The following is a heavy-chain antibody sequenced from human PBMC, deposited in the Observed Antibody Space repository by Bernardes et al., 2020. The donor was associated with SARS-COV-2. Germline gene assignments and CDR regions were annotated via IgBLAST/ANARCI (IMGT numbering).Heavy chain of an antibody. CDR1: GYTFTSYV. D-gene: IGHD2-2*01. CDR2: ISAYNGNT. Sequence: SVKVSCKASGYTFTSYVISWVRQAPGQGIEWMGWISAYNGNTNYAQKIQGRVTMTTDTSTSTAYMELRSLRSDDTAVYYCARGWEYQLRWFHYYYGMDVWGQGTTVTVSS. CDR3: ARGWEYQLRWFHYYYGMDV. J-gene: IGHJ6*02. V-gene: IGHV1-18*01.